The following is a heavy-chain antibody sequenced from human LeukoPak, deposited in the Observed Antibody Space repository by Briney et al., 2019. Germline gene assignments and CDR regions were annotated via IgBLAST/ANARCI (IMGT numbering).Heavy chain of an antibody. CDR2: ISSSSSYI. D-gene: IGHD6-13*01. CDR3: ARVRSGSSWTHYMDV. J-gene: IGHJ6*03. V-gene: IGHV3-21*01. Sequence: GGSLRLSCAASGFTFSSYSMNWVRQAPGKGLEWVSSISSSSSYIYYADSVKGRFTISRDNAKNSLYLQMNSLRAEDTAVYYCARVRSGSSWTHYMDVWGKGTTVTVSS. CDR1: GFTFSSYS.